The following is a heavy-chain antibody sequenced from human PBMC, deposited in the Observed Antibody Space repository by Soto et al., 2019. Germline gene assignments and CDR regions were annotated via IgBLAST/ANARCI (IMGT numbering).Heavy chain of an antibody. CDR3: ARNGDSLDY. Sequence: VQSGAEVKKPGESLTISCKGSGYSFSSHWITWVRQMPGRGLEWMGRIDPRDSYTDYSPSFQGHVTISSDKSISTAYLHWSSLKASDTAVYYCARNGDSLDYWGRGTLVTFSS. V-gene: IGHV5-10-1*03. J-gene: IGHJ4*02. CDR1: GYSFSSHW. CDR2: IDPRDSYT. D-gene: IGHD4-17*01.